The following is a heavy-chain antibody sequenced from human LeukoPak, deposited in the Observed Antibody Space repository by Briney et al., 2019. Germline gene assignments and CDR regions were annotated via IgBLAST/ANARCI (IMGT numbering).Heavy chain of an antibody. Sequence: GGSLRLSCTASGFTFGDYAMSWVRQAPGKGLEWVGFIRSKAYGGTTEYAASVKGRFTISRDDSKSIAYLQMNSLKTEDTAVYYCTRVPNRGYDVDYWGQGTLVTVSS. CDR3: TRVPNRGYDVDY. J-gene: IGHJ4*02. CDR1: GFTFGDYA. CDR2: IRSKAYGGTT. V-gene: IGHV3-49*04. D-gene: IGHD5-12*01.